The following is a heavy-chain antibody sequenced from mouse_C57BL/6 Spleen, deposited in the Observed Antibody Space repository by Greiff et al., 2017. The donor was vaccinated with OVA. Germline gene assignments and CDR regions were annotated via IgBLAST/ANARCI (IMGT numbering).Heavy chain of an antibody. J-gene: IGHJ2*01. Sequence: QVQLQQPGAELVKPGASVKLSCKASGYTFTSYWMQWVKQRPGQGLEWIGEIDPSDSYTNYNQKFKGKATLTVDTSSSTAYMQLSSLTSEDSAVYYCGRPHYYGSSYVGDWGQGTTLTVSS. CDR3: GRPHYYGSSYVGD. CDR2: IDPSDSYT. V-gene: IGHV1-50*01. D-gene: IGHD1-1*01. CDR1: GYTFTSYW.